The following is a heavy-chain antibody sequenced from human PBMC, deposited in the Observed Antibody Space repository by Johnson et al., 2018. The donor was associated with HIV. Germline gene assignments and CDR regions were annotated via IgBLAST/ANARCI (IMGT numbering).Heavy chain of an antibody. J-gene: IGHJ3*02. CDR2: INTGGST. D-gene: IGHD1-26*01. CDR3: AKACELLGRRAALDI. CDR1: GFTVSSNY. Sequence: VQLVESGGGLIQPGGSLRLSCAASGFTVSSNYMSWVRQAPGKGLEWVSLINTGGSTYYADSVKGRFTIYRDNSKNTLYHQMNSLRAEDTAVYYCAKACELLGRRAALDIWGQGTMVTVSS. V-gene: IGHV3-53*01.